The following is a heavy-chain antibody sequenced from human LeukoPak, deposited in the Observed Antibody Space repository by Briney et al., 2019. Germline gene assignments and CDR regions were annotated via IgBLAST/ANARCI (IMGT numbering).Heavy chain of an antibody. CDR2: IYPGDSDT. D-gene: IGHD3-10*01. J-gene: IGHJ5*02. V-gene: IGHV5-51*01. Sequence: GESLKISCKGSGYSFTSYWIGWVRQMPGKGLEWMGIIYPGDSDTRYSPSFQGQVTISADESISTAYLQWSSLKASDTAMYYCARQIGYYGSGSYSTNWFDPWGQGTLVTVSS. CDR1: GYSFTSYW. CDR3: ARQIGYYGSGSYSTNWFDP.